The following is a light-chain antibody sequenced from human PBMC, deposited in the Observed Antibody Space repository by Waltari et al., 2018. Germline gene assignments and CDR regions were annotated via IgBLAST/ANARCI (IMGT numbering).Light chain of an antibody. CDR3: AAWDDSLSGHVV. CDR2: RNN. J-gene: IGLJ2*01. Sequence: QSVLTQPPSASGTPGQRVTISCSGSSSNIGSNYVYWYQQLPGTAPQLLIYRNNQRPSGVPSRVSGSKSGTSASLAISGLRSEDEADYYCAAWDDSLSGHVVFGGGTKLTVL. CDR1: SSNIGSNY. V-gene: IGLV1-47*01.